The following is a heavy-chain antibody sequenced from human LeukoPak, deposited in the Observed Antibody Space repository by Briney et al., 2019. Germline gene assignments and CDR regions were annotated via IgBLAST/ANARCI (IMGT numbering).Heavy chain of an antibody. V-gene: IGHV4-38-2*02. D-gene: IGHD3-10*01. Sequence: PSQTLSLTCTVSGGSISSGYYWGWIRQPAGKGLEWIGSIYFSGSTFYNPSLKSRVTISIDSSKIQFSLRLNSVTAADTAVYYCARDPDGSANWGQGALVTVSS. CDR2: IYFSGST. CDR1: GGSISSGYY. CDR3: ARDPDGSAN. J-gene: IGHJ4*02.